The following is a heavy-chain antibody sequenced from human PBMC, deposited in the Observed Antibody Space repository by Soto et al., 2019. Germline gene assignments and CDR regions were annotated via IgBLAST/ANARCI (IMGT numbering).Heavy chain of an antibody. CDR1: GFTFSSYG. V-gene: IGHV3-30*18. CDR3: AKIKGSYGSGVPAQFDY. D-gene: IGHD3-10*01. J-gene: IGHJ4*02. Sequence: GGSLRLSCAASGFTFSSYGMHWVRQAPGKGLEWVAVISYDGSNKYYADSVKGRFTISRDNSKNTLYLQMNSLRAEDTAVYYCAKIKGSYGSGVPAQFDYWGQGTLVTVSS. CDR2: ISYDGSNK.